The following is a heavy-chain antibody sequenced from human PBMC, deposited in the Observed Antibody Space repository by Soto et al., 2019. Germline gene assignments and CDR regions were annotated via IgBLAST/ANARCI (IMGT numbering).Heavy chain of an antibody. CDR2: IYYSGST. V-gene: IGHV4-39*01. CDR3: ARRGSGSYSDY. J-gene: IGHJ4*02. D-gene: IGHD3-10*01. CDR1: GVSISSYY. Sequence: SETLSLTCTVSGVSISSYYWSWIRQPPGKGLEWIGSIYYSGSTYYNPSLKSRVTISVDTSKNQFSLKLSSVTAADTAVYYCARRGSGSYSDYWGQGTLVTVSS.